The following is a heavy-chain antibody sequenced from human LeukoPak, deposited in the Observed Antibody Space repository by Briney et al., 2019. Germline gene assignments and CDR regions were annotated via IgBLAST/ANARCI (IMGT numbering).Heavy chain of an antibody. J-gene: IGHJ1*01. CDR2: ISGSGGST. CDR3: AKNGGRAPGGYFQH. D-gene: IGHD2-8*01. CDR1: GFTFSSYA. V-gene: IGHV3-23*01. Sequence: GSLRLSCAASGFTFSSYAMSWVRQAPGKGLEWVSAISGSGGSTYYADSVKGRFTISRDNSKNTLYLQMDSLRAEDTAVYYCAKNGGRAPGGYFQHWGQGTLVTVSS.